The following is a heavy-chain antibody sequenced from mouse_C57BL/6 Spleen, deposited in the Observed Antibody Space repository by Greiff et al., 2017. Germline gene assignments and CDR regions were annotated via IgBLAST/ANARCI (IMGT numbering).Heavy chain of an antibody. V-gene: IGHV1-69*01. D-gene: IGHD1-1*01. CDR2: IDPSDSYT. CDR3: ARSGRRYYYAMDY. CDR1: GYTFTSYW. J-gene: IGHJ4*01. Sequence: QVQLQQPGAELVMPGASVKLSCKASGYTFTSYWMHWVKQRPGQGLEWIGEIDPSDSYTNYNQKFKGKSTLTVDKSSSTAYMQLSSLTSEDSAVYYCARSGRRYYYAMDYWGQGTSVTVSS.